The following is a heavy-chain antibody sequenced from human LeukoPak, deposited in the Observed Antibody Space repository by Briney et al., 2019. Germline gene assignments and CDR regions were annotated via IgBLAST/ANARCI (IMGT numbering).Heavy chain of an antibody. CDR1: GGTFSNNY. CDR2: IYNDGCT. V-gene: IGHV3-53*01. D-gene: IGHD3-22*01. CDR3: VRGLSVRGYLDAFDI. Sequence: GGSLRLSCAASGGTFSNNYMSWVRQPPGKGLEWVSHIYNDGCTYYTASLKGRVTISTDNSKNTLYLQMSTVRAADTAVYFCVRGLSVRGYLDAFDIWGQKTMLTVSS. J-gene: IGHJ3*02.